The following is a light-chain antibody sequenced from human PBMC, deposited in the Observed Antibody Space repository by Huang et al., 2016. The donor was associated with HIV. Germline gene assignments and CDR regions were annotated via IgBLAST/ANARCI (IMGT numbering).Light chain of an antibody. CDR2: LGS. Sequence: DIVMTQSPLSLPVTPGEPASISCRSSQSLLHSNGYNYLDWYLQKPGQSPQLLIYLGSNRASGVPDRFSGSGSGTDFTLKISRVEAEDVGVYYWMQALQTPQGTFGQGTKVEIK. CDR3: MQALQTPQGT. V-gene: IGKV2-28*01. J-gene: IGKJ1*01. CDR1: QSLLHSNGYNY.